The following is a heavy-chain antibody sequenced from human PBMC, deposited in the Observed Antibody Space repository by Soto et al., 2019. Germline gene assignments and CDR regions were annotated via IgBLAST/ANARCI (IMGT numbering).Heavy chain of an antibody. D-gene: IGHD1-1*01. V-gene: IGHV4-30-4*01. J-gene: IGHJ5*02. CDR1: GGSISSGDYY. Sequence: QMQLQESGPGLVKPSQTLSLTCTVSGGSISSGDYYWSWIRQPPGKGLEWLGYIFYRGTTYYNPSLKSRLSISVDTSTNQFSLKLNSVTAADTAVYYCASELGTSWFDPWGQGTLVTVSS. CDR3: ASELGTSWFDP. CDR2: IFYRGTT.